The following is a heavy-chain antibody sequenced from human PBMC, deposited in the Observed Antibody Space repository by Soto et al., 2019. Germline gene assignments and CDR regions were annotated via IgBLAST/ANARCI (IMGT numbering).Heavy chain of an antibody. CDR1: GGSLTNYY. J-gene: IGHJ5*02. CDR2: VSDSGST. D-gene: IGHD1-26*01. V-gene: IGHV4-34*01. Sequence: SETLSLTCVVYGGSLTNYYWTWIRQPPGKGLEWIGEVSDSGSTRYNPSLESRVTMSVDTSQNQISLKINSVTAADTAIFYCARGHRGWLSATAWEAWFDPWGQGTLVTVSS. CDR3: ARGHRGWLSATAWEAWFDP.